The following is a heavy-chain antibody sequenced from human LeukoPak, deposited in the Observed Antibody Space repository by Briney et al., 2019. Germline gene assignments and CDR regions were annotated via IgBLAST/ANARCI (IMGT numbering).Heavy chain of an antibody. V-gene: IGHV4-39*07. D-gene: IGHD5-18*01. Sequence: SETLSLTCTVSGGSISSSSYYWGWLRQPPGEGLEWIGSIYYSGSTYYNPSLKSRVTISVDTSKNQFSLKLSSVTAADTAVYYSARVLGRRGWLGPFDYWGQGTLVTVSS. CDR3: ARVLGRRGWLGPFDY. CDR1: GGSISSSSYY. CDR2: IYYSGST. J-gene: IGHJ4*02.